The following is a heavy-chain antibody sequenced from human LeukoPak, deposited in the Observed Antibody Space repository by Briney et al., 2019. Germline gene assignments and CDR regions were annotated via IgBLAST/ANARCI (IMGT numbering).Heavy chain of an antibody. V-gene: IGHV3-30*02. CDR1: GFTFSSYG. Sequence: PGGSLRLSCAASGFTFSSYGMHWVRQAPGKGLEWVAFIRYDGSNKYYADSVKGRFTISRDNAKNSLYLQMNSLRAEDTALYHCARGGTNYGDYSGYSDYWGQGTLVTVSS. CDR3: ARGGTNYGDYSGYSDY. D-gene: IGHD4-17*01. J-gene: IGHJ4*02. CDR2: IRYDGSNK.